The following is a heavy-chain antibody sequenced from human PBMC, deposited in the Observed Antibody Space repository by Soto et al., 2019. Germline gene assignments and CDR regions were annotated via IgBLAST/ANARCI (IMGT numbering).Heavy chain of an antibody. Sequence: GSLRLSCAASGFTFSRYAMNLGRQAPGRGVQWISGISVSGDNTSYVESVRGRFTVYRDNSKNTLYLRMDNLRAEATALYYCAKDGKMRTKVWFPAGYAMDVWGQGTTVTVSS. CDR1: GFTFSRYA. J-gene: IGHJ6*02. D-gene: IGHD3-10*01. CDR2: ISVSGDNT. CDR3: AKDGKMRTKVWFPAGYAMDV. V-gene: IGHV3-23*01.